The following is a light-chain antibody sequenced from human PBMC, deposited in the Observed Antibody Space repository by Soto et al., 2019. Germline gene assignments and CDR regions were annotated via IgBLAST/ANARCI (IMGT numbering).Light chain of an antibody. V-gene: IGKV3-20*01. CDR3: QQYAGAPST. CDR2: GAS. CDR1: QTVTSNY. J-gene: IGKJ1*01. Sequence: EILLTQSPGTLSLSPGERTTLSCRASQTVTSNYLAWYQRKPGQAPMLLIYGASSRATDIPDRFSGSGSGTDFTLTITRLEPEAFAVYFCQQYAGAPSTFGQGTKVEI.